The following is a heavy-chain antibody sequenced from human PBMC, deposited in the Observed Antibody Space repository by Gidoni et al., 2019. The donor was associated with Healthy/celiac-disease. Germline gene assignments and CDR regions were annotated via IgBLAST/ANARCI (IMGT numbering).Heavy chain of an antibody. D-gene: IGHD3-9*01. CDR2: INPNSSGT. CDR3: ARVPWASYYDILTGDYYFDY. J-gene: IGHJ4*02. V-gene: IGHV1-2*02. Sequence: QVQLVQSGAEVKKPGASVKVSCKASGYTFTGYYMHWVRQAPGQGLEWMGWINPNSSGTNYAQKFQGRVTMTRDTSISTAYMELSRLRSDDTAVYYCARVPWASYYDILTGDYYFDYWGQGTLVTVSS. CDR1: GYTFTGYY.